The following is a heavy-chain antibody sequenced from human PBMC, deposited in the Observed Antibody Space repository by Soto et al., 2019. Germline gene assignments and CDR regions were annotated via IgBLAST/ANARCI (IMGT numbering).Heavy chain of an antibody. CDR3: ARQGSFDY. D-gene: IGHD3-10*01. V-gene: IGHV4-39*01. CDR2: IYYSGST. J-gene: IGHJ4*02. CDR1: GGSISSSSYY. Sequence: SETLSLTCTVSGGSISSSSYYWGWIRQPPGKGLEWIGSIYYSGSTYYNPSLKSRVTISVDTSKNQFSLKLSSVTAADTAVYYCARQGSFDYWGQGTLVTVSS.